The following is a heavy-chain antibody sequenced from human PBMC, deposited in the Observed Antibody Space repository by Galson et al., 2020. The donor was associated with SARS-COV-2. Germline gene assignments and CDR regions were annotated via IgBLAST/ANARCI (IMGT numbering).Heavy chain of an antibody. CDR3: AKERGSYPFDY. D-gene: IGHD1-26*01. J-gene: IGHJ4*02. Sequence: ESLKISCAASGFTFSSYAMSWVRQAPGKGLEWVSAISGSGGSTYYADSVKGRFTISRDNSKNTLYLQMNSLRAEDTAVYYCAKERGSYPFDYWGQGTLVTVSS. CDR2: ISGSGGST. CDR1: GFTFSSYA. V-gene: IGHV3-23*01.